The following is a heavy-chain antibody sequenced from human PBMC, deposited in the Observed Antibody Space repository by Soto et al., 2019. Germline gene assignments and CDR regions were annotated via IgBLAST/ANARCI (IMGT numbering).Heavy chain of an antibody. Sequence: SVKVCCKTSGGTFSIYAISWVRQAPGQGREWMGGIIPIFGTANYAQKFQGRVTITADESTSTAYMELSSLRSEDTAVYYCASTSGSARPPYGMDVWGQGTTVTVSS. J-gene: IGHJ6*02. CDR3: ASTSGSARPPYGMDV. V-gene: IGHV1-69*01. CDR2: IIPIFGTA. CDR1: GGTFSIYA. D-gene: IGHD1-26*01.